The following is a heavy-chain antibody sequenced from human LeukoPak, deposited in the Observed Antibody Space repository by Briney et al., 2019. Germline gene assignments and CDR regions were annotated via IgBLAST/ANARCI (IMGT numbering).Heavy chain of an antibody. D-gene: IGHD5-24*01. CDR3: ARASDGWSIDY. Sequence: PGGSLRLSCAASGFTFTSHWIHWGPQAPGEGLRWVSYITYDGSSTIYADSVKGRFTISRDNAKNKVHLQMNSLRVEDTAIYYCARASDGWSIDYWGQGTLVTVSS. CDR2: ITYDGSST. J-gene: IGHJ4*02. CDR1: GFTFTSHW. V-gene: IGHV3-74*01.